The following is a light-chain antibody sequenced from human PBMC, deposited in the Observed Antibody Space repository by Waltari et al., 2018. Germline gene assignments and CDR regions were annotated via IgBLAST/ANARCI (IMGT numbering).Light chain of an antibody. J-gene: IGKJ2*01. V-gene: IGKV1-39*01. Sequence: DIQMTQSPSSLSASVGDRVTITCRASRSISSYLNWYQQTAGKAPDLLIYAASSLQSGVPSRGSGSGSGTDFTLTISNLQPEDFATYYCQQSYNTPQTFGQGTKLEI. CDR3: QQSYNTPQT. CDR1: RSISSY. CDR2: AAS.